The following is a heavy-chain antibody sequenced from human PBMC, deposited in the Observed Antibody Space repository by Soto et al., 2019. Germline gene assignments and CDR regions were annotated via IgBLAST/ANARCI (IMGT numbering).Heavy chain of an antibody. Sequence: GGSLRLSCAASGFTFSSYAMSWARQAPGKGLEWVSAISGSGGSTYYADSVKGRFTISRDNSKNTLYLQMNRLRAEDTAVYYCANLNRPGYSYAFFAYWGQGTLVTVSS. D-gene: IGHD5-18*01. CDR2: ISGSGGST. CDR3: ANLNRPGYSYAFFAY. V-gene: IGHV3-23*01. J-gene: IGHJ4*02. CDR1: GFTFSSYA.